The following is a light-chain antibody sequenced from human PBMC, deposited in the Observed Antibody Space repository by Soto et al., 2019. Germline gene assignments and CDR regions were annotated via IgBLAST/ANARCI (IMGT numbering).Light chain of an antibody. Sequence: TQSPATLSVSPGERATLCCRAIQTVSSNFLAWYQEKPGQGPRLLIYGASNRATGIPARFSGSGSGTDFTLTISSLEPEDFAVYYCQQRSNWPPLTFGGGTKVDI. CDR2: GAS. CDR1: QTVSSN. V-gene: IGKV3-11*01. J-gene: IGKJ4*01. CDR3: QQRSNWPPLT.